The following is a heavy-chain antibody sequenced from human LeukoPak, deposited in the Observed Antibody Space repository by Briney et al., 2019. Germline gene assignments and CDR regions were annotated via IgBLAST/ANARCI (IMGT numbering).Heavy chain of an antibody. Sequence: GGSLRLSCAASGFTFSNYWMHWVRQAPGKGLVWVSRINSDGSSKNYADSVKGRFTISRDNAKNTLYLQMNSLRGEDTAVYYCASASSHRIAAGGDYWGQGTLVTVSS. J-gene: IGHJ4*02. CDR3: ASASSHRIAAGGDY. V-gene: IGHV3-74*01. D-gene: IGHD6-13*01. CDR2: INSDGSSK. CDR1: GFTFSNYW.